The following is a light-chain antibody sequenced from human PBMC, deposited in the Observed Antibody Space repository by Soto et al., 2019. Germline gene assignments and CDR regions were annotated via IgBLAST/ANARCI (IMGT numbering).Light chain of an antibody. CDR1: QSISSY. V-gene: IGKV1-39*01. CDR3: QQSYSTPPA. J-gene: IGKJ5*01. Sequence: DIQMTQSPSSLSASVGNRVTITCRASQSISSYLNWYQHKPGKAPKLPIFAASTLQSGVPSRFSGSGSGTDFTLTISSLQPEDFATYYCQQSYSTPPAFGQGTRLEIK. CDR2: AAS.